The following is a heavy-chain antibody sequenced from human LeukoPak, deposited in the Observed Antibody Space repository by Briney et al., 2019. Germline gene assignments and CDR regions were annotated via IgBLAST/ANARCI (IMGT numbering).Heavy chain of an antibody. D-gene: IGHD1-1*01. CDR1: GFTFSSYG. Sequence: GGSLRLSCAASGFTFSSYGIHWVRQAPGKGLEWVAVISYGGHKKHYADSVKGRFTISRDSSNNTLSLQMNNLRVEDTAVYYCARGGIQLTRSFDNWGQGTLVTVSS. CDR3: ARGGIQLTRSFDN. J-gene: IGHJ4*02. CDR2: ISYGGHKK. V-gene: IGHV3-30*03.